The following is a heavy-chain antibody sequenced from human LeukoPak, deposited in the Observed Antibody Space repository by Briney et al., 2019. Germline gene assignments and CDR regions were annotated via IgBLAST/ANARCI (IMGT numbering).Heavy chain of an antibody. CDR1: GFTFSSYG. J-gene: IGHJ4*02. D-gene: IGHD4-17*01. CDR2: IWYDGSNK. CDR3: AREQNEGYGDYFYYFDY. V-gene: IGHV3-33*01. Sequence: PGRSLRLSCAASGFTFSSYGMHWVRQAPGKGLEWVAVIWYDGSNKYYVDSVKGRFTISRDNSKNTLYLQMNSLRAEDTAVYYCAREQNEGYGDYFYYFDYWGQGTLVTVSS.